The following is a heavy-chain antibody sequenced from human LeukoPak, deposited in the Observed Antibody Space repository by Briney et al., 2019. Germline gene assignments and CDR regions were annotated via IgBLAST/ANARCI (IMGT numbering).Heavy chain of an antibody. CDR1: GGSISSSSYY. V-gene: IGHV4-39*07. Sequence: SETLSLTCTVSGGSISSSSYYWGWIRQPPGKGLEWIGSIYHSGSTYYNPSLKSRVTISVDTSKNQFSLKLSSVTAADTAVYYCARGAEVPAAPDFFDYWGQGTLVTVPS. D-gene: IGHD2-2*01. CDR3: ARGAEVPAAPDFFDY. CDR2: IYHSGST. J-gene: IGHJ4*02.